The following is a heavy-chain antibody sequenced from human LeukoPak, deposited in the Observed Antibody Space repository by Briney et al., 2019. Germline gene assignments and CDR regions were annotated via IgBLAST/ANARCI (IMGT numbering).Heavy chain of an antibody. CDR3: AKLPRYCTNGVCYVPYYYYYMDV. Sequence: PGGSLRLSCAASGFTFSSYAMSWVRQAPGKGLEWVSAISGSGGSTYYADSVKGRFTISRDNSKNTLYLQMNSLRAEDTAVYYCAKLPRYCTNGVCYVPYYYYYMDVWGKGTTVTVSS. CDR2: ISGSGGST. V-gene: IGHV3-23*01. D-gene: IGHD2-8*01. CDR1: GFTFSSYA. J-gene: IGHJ6*03.